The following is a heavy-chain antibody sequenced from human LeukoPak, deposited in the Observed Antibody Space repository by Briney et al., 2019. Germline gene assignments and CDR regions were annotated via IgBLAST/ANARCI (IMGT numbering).Heavy chain of an antibody. CDR3: ARDGYYESSGYYNYFDY. V-gene: IGHV4-34*01. J-gene: IGHJ4*02. CDR1: GGSFSGYY. CDR2: INHSGSS. D-gene: IGHD3-22*01. Sequence: PSETLSLTCAVSGGSFSGYYWSWIRQPPGKGLEWIGEINHSGSSSYNPSLKSRVTISVDTSKDQFSLKLSSVTAADTAVYYCARDGYYESSGYYNYFDYWGQGTLVTVSS.